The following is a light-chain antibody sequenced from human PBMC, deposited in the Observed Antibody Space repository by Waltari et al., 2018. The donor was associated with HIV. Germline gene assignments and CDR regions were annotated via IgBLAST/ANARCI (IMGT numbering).Light chain of an antibody. CDR3: QQYDSYPLT. Sequence: DFQMPQSTATLSASVGDRVPITCRASQSISSWLAWYQQKPGKAPKVLIYKASSLGSGVPSRFSGSGSGTEFTLTISSLQPADFATYYCQQYDSYPLTFGGGTKVEIK. CDR2: KAS. CDR1: QSISSW. J-gene: IGKJ4*01. V-gene: IGKV1-5*03.